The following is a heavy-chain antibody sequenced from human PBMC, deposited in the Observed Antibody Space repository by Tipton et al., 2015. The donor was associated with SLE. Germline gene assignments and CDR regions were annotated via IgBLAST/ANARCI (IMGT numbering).Heavy chain of an antibody. Sequence: TLSLTCTVSGGSISSGSYYWGWIRQPPGKGLEWIGSIYYSGSTYYNPSLKSRVTISVDTSKHQFSLKLSSVTAADTAVYYCARLGAARYWYYFDFWGQGTLITVSS. CDR1: GGSISSGSYY. CDR3: ARLGAARYWYYFDF. D-gene: IGHD2-8*02. CDR2: IYYSGST. V-gene: IGHV4-39*07. J-gene: IGHJ4*02.